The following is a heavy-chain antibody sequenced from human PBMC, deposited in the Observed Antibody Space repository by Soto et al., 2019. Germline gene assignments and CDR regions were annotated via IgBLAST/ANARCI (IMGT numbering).Heavy chain of an antibody. CDR2: IYHSGST. Sequence: SETLSLTCAVSGGSISSGGYSWSWIRQTPGKGMEWIGYIYHSGSTYYNPSLKSRVTISVDRSKNQFSLKLSSVTAADTAVYYCARGDCSGGSCYLYYYGMDVWGQGTTVTVSS. D-gene: IGHD2-15*01. V-gene: IGHV4-30-2*01. J-gene: IGHJ6*02. CDR1: GGSISSGGYS. CDR3: ARGDCSGGSCYLYYYGMDV.